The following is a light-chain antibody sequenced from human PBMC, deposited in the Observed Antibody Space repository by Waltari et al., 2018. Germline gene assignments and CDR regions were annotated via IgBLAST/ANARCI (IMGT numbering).Light chain of an antibody. V-gene: IGKV3-15*01. CDR2: GAS. J-gene: IGKJ1*01. CDR1: QSVSSN. CDR3: QQYNNWPPSWT. Sequence: EIVMTQSPVTLSVSPGERATLSCRASQSVSSNLAWYQQNPGQAPRLLIYGASTRATGIPARFSGSGSGTEFTLTISSLQSEDFAVYYGQQYNNWPPSWTFGQGTKVEIK.